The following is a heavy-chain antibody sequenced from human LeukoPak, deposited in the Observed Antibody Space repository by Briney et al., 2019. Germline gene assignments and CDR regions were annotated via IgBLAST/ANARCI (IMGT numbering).Heavy chain of an antibody. CDR3: AKDQGFGVSNYFDY. CDR2: IWYDGSNK. Sequence: PGGSLRLSCAASGFTFSSYGMHWVRQAPGRGLEWVAVIWYDGSNKYYAGSVKGRFTISRDNSKNTLYLQMNSLRAEDTAVYYCAKDQGFGVSNYFDYWGQGTLVTVSS. J-gene: IGHJ4*02. V-gene: IGHV3-33*06. D-gene: IGHD3-10*01. CDR1: GFTFSSYG.